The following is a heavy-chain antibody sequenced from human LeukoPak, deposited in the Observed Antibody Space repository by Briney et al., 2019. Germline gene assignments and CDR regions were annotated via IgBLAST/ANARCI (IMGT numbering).Heavy chain of an antibody. D-gene: IGHD6-19*01. CDR2: ISSSGDRT. J-gene: IGHJ4*02. CDR3: ARVSGWSDY. CDR1: GFSFTTYE. Sequence: GGSLRLSCAASGFSFTTYEMTWVRQAPGRWLEWVSYISSSGDRTYYADSVKGRFTISRDNAKNSLYLQMNSLRAEDTAVYYCARVSGWSDYWGQGALVTVSS. V-gene: IGHV3-48*03.